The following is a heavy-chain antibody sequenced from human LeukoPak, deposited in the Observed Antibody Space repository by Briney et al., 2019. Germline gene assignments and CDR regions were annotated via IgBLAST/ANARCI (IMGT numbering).Heavy chain of an antibody. CDR1: GGSFSGYY. V-gene: IGHV4-34*01. CDR2: INHSGST. Sequence: PSETLSLTCAVYGGSFSGYYWSWIRQPPGKGLEWIGEINHSGSTNYNPSLKSRVTISVDTSKNQFSLKLSSVTAADTAVYYCARGRRSTPHYYSGMDVGGKGPRSPSPQ. D-gene: IGHD2-2*01. CDR3: ARGRRSTPHYYSGMDV. J-gene: IGHJ6*01.